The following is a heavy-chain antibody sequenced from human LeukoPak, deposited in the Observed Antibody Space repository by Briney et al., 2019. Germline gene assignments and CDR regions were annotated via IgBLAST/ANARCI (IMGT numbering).Heavy chain of an antibody. J-gene: IGHJ4*02. CDR3: ARPPRVVIDYYGH. Sequence: GGSLRLSCAASGFTFSSYWMHWVRQAPGKGLVWVSRINSDGSRTSYADSVKGRFTISRDKAKNTLYLQMNSLRAEDTAVYYCARPPRVVIDYYGHWGQGTLVTVSS. V-gene: IGHV3-74*01. D-gene: IGHD3-22*01. CDR2: INSDGSRT. CDR1: GFTFSSYW.